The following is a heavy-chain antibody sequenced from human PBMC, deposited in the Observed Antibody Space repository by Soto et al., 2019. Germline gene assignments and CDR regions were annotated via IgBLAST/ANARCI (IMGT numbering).Heavy chain of an antibody. Sequence: PGGSLRLSCAASGFILSSSAMSWVRQAPGKGLEWVSAISGSGTSTYYADSVKGRFTISGDNSKNTVYLQMNSLRAEDSAVYYCAKGPTILGVVITFEYYYGMDVWGQGTTVTVSS. D-gene: IGHD3-3*01. V-gene: IGHV3-23*01. J-gene: IGHJ6*02. CDR2: ISGSGTST. CDR3: AKGPTILGVVITFEYYYGMDV. CDR1: GFILSSSA.